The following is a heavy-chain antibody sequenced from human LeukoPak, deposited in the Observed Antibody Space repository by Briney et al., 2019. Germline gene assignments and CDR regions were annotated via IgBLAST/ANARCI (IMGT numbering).Heavy chain of an antibody. CDR2: IKSKADGETI. Sequence: GGSLRLSCAASDFTFNKDWMNWVRQAPGKGLEWVGRIKSKADGETIDYAAPVKGRFTFSRDDSKNMLYLQMNSLKSEDTAVYYCSTLTSRGLSDSWGQGTLVTVSS. CDR1: DFTFNKDW. CDR3: STLTSRGLSDS. V-gene: IGHV3-15*07. J-gene: IGHJ4*02. D-gene: IGHD4/OR15-4a*01.